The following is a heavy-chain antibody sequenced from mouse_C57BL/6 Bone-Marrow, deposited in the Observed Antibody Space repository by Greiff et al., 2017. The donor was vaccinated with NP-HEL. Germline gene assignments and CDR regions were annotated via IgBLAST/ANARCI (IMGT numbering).Heavy chain of an antibody. J-gene: IGHJ2*01. CDR3: ARFGLLRGNCFDY. D-gene: IGHD1-1*01. V-gene: IGHV5-17*01. CDR2: ISSGSSTI. CDR1: GFTFSDYG. Sequence: EVMLVESGGGLVKPGGSLKLSCAASGFTFSDYGMHWVRQAPEKGLEWVAYISSGSSTIDYADTVKGRFTISRDTAKNTLFLQMPSQRSEDTAMYYCARFGLLRGNCFDYWGQGTTLTVSS.